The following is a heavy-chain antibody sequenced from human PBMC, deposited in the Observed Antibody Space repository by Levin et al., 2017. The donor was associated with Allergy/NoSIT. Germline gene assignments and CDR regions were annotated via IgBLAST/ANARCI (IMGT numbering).Heavy chain of an antibody. D-gene: IGHD2-21*02. Sequence: SETLSLTCALSGGSFTDYFWTWIRQTPGKGLEWIGDINHFGNTNYNPSLKSRVTLSVDMSNNQFSLELKSVTAADTALYYCARGHHADFYFDLWGRGTLVSVSS. V-gene: IGHV4-34*01. CDR2: INHFGNT. J-gene: IGHJ2*01. CDR3: ARGHHADFYFDL. CDR1: GGSFTDYF.